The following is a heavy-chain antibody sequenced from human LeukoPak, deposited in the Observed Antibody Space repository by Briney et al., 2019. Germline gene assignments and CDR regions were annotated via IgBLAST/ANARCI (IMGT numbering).Heavy chain of an antibody. D-gene: IGHD3-3*01. CDR1: GYTFTGYY. Sequence: GASVKVSCXASGYTFTGYYMHWVRQAHGQGLEWMGRINPNSGGTNYAQKFQGRVTMTRDTSISTAYMELSRLRSDDTAVYYCARGRKAMYDFWSGYEGYMDVWGKGTTVTVSS. CDR3: ARGRKAMYDFWSGYEGYMDV. J-gene: IGHJ6*03. V-gene: IGHV1-2*06. CDR2: INPNSGGT.